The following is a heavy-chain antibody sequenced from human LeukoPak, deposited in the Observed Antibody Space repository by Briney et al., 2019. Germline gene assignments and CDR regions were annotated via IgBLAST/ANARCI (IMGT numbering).Heavy chain of an antibody. CDR1: GGSVSSSSDY. V-gene: IGHV4-39*01. Sequence: SETLSLICTVSGGSVSSSSDYWGWIRQPPGKGLEWIASTSYSGSTYYNPSLKSRVTISVDTSKTQCSLKLSSVTAADTAVYYCARQYSSGWPPGWFDPWGQGTLVTVSS. D-gene: IGHD6-19*01. CDR2: TSYSGST. CDR3: ARQYSSGWPPGWFDP. J-gene: IGHJ5*02.